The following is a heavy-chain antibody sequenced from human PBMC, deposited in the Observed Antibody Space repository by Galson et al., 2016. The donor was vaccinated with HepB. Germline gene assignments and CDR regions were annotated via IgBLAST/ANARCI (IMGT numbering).Heavy chain of an antibody. J-gene: IGHJ6*02. CDR3: AREDYQLFWGGGYYGMDV. CDR2: ITGRGNY. CDR1: GFSFSVYS. Sequence: SLRLSCAASGFSFSVYSMSWVRQAPGKGLEWVSSITGRGNYYAASVMGRFTISRDNARNSLYLQMSSLRAEDTAGYYCAREDYQLFWGGGYYGMDVWGLGTTVTVSS. V-gene: IGHV3-21*01. D-gene: IGHD3-16*01.